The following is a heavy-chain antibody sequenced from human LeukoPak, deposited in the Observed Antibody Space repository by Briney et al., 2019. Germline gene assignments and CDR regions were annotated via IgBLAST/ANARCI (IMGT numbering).Heavy chain of an antibody. Sequence: SETLSLTCTVSGGSISSYYWRWLRQPAGKGLAWVGRIYTSGSTNYNPSPMSRVPMPYDASKNKSPLKLSSVTAADTAVNYCARELGYCSSTSCYPCDYHYMDVWGKGTTVTVSS. CDR1: GGSISSYY. CDR3: ARELGYCSSTSCYPCDYHYMDV. CDR2: IYTSGST. J-gene: IGHJ6*03. V-gene: IGHV4-4*07. D-gene: IGHD2-2*01.